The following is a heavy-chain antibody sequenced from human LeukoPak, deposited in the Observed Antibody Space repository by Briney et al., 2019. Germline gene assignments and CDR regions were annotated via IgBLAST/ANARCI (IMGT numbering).Heavy chain of an antibody. CDR3: AKTCKETVTADY. Sequence: PGGSLGLSCAGSGFTFSSYAMRWVRQAPGKGLEWVSAISGSGGSTYYADSVKGRFTISRDNSKNTLYLQMNSLRAEDTAVYYCAKTCKETVTADYWGQGTLVTVSS. CDR2: ISGSGGST. CDR1: GFTFSSYA. D-gene: IGHD2-21*02. V-gene: IGHV3-23*01. J-gene: IGHJ4*02.